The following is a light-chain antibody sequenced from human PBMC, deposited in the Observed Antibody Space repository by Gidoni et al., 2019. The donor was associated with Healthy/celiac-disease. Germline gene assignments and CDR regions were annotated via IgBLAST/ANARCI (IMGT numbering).Light chain of an antibody. CDR1: QSVSSSY. CDR3: QQYGSSPRN. V-gene: IGKV3-20*01. J-gene: IGKJ5*01. Sequence: EIVLTQSPGTLSWSPGERATLSCRAVQSVSSSYLAWYQQKPGQAPRLLIYGASSRATGIPDRFSGSGSGTDFTLTISRLEPEDFAVYYCQQYGSSPRNFXXXTRLEIK. CDR2: GAS.